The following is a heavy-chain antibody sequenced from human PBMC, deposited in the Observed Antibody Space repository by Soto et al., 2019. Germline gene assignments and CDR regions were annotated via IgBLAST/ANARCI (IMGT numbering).Heavy chain of an antibody. V-gene: IGHV3-23*01. J-gene: IGHJ2*01. CDR1: GFIFSSYA. Sequence: EVQLLESGGGLVQPGGSLRLSCAASGFIFSSYAMSWVRQAPGKGLEWVSTISGSGGSTYYADSMKGRFTISRDNSKNTLYLQMNSLRAEDTAVYYCASYYDILPGPQYFDLWGRGTLVTVSS. CDR3: ASYYDILPGPQYFDL. D-gene: IGHD3-9*01. CDR2: ISGSGGST.